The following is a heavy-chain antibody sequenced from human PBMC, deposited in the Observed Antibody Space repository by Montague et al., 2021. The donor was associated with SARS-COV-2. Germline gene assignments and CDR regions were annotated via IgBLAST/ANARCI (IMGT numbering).Heavy chain of an antibody. CDR2: INHSGSP. V-gene: IGHV4-34*01. J-gene: IGHJ5*02. CDR1: GGSFSGYY. D-gene: IGHD2-2*02. CDR3: AGLTLGYCSSTSCYSDWFDP. Sequence: SETLSLTCAVYGGSFSGYYWSWIRQPPGKGLEWIGEINHSGSPNYNPSLKSRVTISVDTSKNQFSLKLSSVTAADTAVYYCAGLTLGYCSSTSCYSDWFDPWGQGTLVTVSS.